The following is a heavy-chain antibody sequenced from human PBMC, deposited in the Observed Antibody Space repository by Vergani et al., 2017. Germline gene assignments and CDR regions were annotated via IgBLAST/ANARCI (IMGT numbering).Heavy chain of an antibody. CDR1: GFSLSNARMG. V-gene: IGHV2-26*01. CDR3: ARIRRYFDWPAYYYGMDV. J-gene: IGHJ6*02. D-gene: IGHD3-9*01. Sequence: QVTLKESGPVLVKPTETLTLTCTVSGFSLSNARMGVSWIRQPPGKALEWLAHIFSNDEKSYSTSLKSRLTISKDTSKSQVVLTMTNMDPVDTATYYCARIRRYFDWPAYYYGMDVWGQGTTVTVSS. CDR2: IFSNDEK.